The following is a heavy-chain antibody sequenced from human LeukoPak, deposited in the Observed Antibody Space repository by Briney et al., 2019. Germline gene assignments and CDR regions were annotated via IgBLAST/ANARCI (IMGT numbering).Heavy chain of an antibody. Sequence: GGSLRLSCAASGFTFSSYWMSWVRQAPGKGLEWAANIKQDGSEKYYEDSVKGRFTISSDNAKNSLYLQMNSLRAEDTAVYYCARPYYDNSGYYSGYFDYWGQGTLVTVSS. D-gene: IGHD3-22*01. CDR3: ARPYYDNSGYYSGYFDY. V-gene: IGHV3-7*01. J-gene: IGHJ4*02. CDR1: GFTFSSYW. CDR2: IKQDGSEK.